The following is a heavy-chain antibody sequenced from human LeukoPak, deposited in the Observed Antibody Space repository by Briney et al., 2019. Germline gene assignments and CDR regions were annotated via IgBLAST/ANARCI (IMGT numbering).Heavy chain of an antibody. CDR2: IYYSGST. CDR1: GGSISSYY. CDR3: ARGTHSSDYCSKRVGPYNWFDP. J-gene: IGHJ5*02. V-gene: IGHV4-59*12. D-gene: IGHD3-22*01. Sequence: SSETLSLTCTVSGGSISSYYWSWIRQPPGKGLEWIGDIYYSGSTNYNPSLKSRVTISVDTSKNQFSLKLSSVTAADTAVYYCARGTHSSDYCSKRVGPYNWFDPWGQGTLVTVSA.